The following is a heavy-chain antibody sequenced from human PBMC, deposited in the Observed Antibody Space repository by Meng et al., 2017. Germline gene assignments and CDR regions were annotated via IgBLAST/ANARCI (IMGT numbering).Heavy chain of an antibody. CDR3: ARSERYVLGFDY. Sequence: QGRLVQLGAEVKKPVASAKVSCKASGSTFTGDYMHGVRQAPGQGLEWMGRINPNSGGTNYAQKFQGRVTMTRDTSISTAYMELSRLRSDDTAVYYCARSERYVLGFDYWGQGTLVTVSS. J-gene: IGHJ4*02. V-gene: IGHV1-2*06. D-gene: IGHD3-16*01. CDR1: GSTFTGDY. CDR2: INPNSGGT.